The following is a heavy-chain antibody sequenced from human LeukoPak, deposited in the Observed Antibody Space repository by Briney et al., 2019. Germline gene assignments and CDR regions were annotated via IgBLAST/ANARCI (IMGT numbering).Heavy chain of an antibody. Sequence: QPGGSLRLSCAASGFTFSSYAMSWVRQAPGKGLEWVSAISGSGGSTYYADSVKGRFTITRDNSKNTLYLQMNSLRAEDTAVYYCARSLSLAARSPSHDAFDIWGQGTMVTVSS. CDR1: GFTFSSYA. D-gene: IGHD6-6*01. CDR2: ISGSGGST. J-gene: IGHJ3*02. CDR3: ARSLSLAARSPSHDAFDI. V-gene: IGHV3-23*01.